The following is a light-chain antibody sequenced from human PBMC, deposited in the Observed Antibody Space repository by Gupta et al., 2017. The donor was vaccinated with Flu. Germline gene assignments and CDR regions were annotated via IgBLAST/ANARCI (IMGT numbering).Light chain of an antibody. V-gene: IGKV4-1*01. Sequence: DIVMTQSPDSLAVSLGERATINCKSSQSVLYSSNNKNYLAWYQQKPGQPPKMLIYWASTRESGVPDRFSGSGSGTNFTLTISSLQAEDVAVYYCQQDDSTRTTFRQGIRLEI. J-gene: IGKJ5*01. CDR3: QQDDSTRTT. CDR1: QSVLYSSNNKNY. CDR2: WAS.